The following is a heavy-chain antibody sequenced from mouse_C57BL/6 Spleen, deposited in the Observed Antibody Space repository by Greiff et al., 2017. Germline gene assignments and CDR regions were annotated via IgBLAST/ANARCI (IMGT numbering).Heavy chain of an antibody. Sequence: QVQLQQSGAELVKPGASVKLSCKASGYTFTEYTIHWVKQRPGQGLEWIGWFYPGSGSIKYNEKFKDKATLTADKSSSTVYMELSRLTSEDSAVYFCARHEERYYYGSSSDWFAYWGQGTLVTVSA. CDR2: FYPGSGSI. D-gene: IGHD1-1*01. CDR3: ARHEERYYYGSSSDWFAY. J-gene: IGHJ3*01. CDR1: GYTFTEYT. V-gene: IGHV1-62-2*01.